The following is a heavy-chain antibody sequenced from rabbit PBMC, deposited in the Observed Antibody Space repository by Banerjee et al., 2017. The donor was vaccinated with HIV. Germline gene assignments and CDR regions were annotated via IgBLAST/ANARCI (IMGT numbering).Heavy chain of an antibody. J-gene: IGHJ4*01. V-gene: IGHV1S45*01. CDR2: IWTGSSATT. Sequence: QEQLVESGGGLVQPEGSLTLTCTASGFSFSSSYYMCWVRQAPGKGLEWIACIWTGSSATTYYASWAKGRFTISKTSSTTVTLQMTSLTAADTATYFCARADPGYAGYGLFHFNLWGPGTLVTVS. CDR3: ARADPGYAGYGLFHFNL. CDR1: GFSFSSSYY. D-gene: IGHD7-1*01.